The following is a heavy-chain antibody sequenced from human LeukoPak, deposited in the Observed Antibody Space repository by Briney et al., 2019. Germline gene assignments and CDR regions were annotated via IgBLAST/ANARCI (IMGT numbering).Heavy chain of an antibody. CDR1: GYTFTSYG. Sequence: ASVKVSCKASGYTFTSYGISWVRQAPGQGLEWMGWISAYNGNTNYAQKLQGRVTMTTDTSTSTAYMELRSLRSDDTAVYYCARLSGDLWFGESYFDYWGQGTLVTVSS. CDR2: ISAYNGNT. J-gene: IGHJ4*02. V-gene: IGHV1-18*01. D-gene: IGHD3-10*01. CDR3: ARLSGDLWFGESYFDY.